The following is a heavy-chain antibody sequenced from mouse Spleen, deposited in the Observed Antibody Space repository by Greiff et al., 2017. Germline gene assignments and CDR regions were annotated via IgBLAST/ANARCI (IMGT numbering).Heavy chain of an antibody. J-gene: IGHJ1*01. Sequence: VQLQQPGTELVKPGASVKLSCKASGYTFTSYWMHWVKQRPGQGLEWIGNINPSNGGTNYNEKFKSKATLTVDKSSSTAYMQLSSLTSEDSAVYYCARIYYYGSSYPWYFDVWGAGTTVTVSS. D-gene: IGHD1-1*01. CDR1: GYTFTSYW. CDR3: ARIYYYGSSYPWYFDV. V-gene: IGHV1-53*01. CDR2: INPSNGGT.